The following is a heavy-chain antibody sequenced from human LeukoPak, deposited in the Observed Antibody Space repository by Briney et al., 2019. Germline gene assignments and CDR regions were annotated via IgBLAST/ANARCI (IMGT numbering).Heavy chain of an antibody. CDR3: AKSGIEAAGSLVYFDY. CDR2: ISYDGSNK. Sequence: GGSLRLSCAASGFTFSSYGMHWVRQAPGKGLECVAIISYDGSNKYYTDSVKGRFSISRDNSKNTLYLQMNSLRAEDTAVYYCAKSGIEAAGSLVYFDYWGQGTLVTASS. V-gene: IGHV3-30*18. D-gene: IGHD6-13*01. J-gene: IGHJ4*02. CDR1: GFTFSSYG.